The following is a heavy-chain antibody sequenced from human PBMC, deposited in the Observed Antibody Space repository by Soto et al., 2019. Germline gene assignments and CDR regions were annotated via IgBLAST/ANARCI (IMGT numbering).Heavy chain of an antibody. V-gene: IGHV4-31*03. J-gene: IGHJ5*02. CDR2: IYYSGST. CDR1: GGSISSGGYY. D-gene: IGHD3-22*01. Sequence: PSETLSLTCTVSGGSISSGGYYWSWIRQHPGKGLEWIGYIYYSGSTYYNPSLKSRVTISVDTSKNQFSLKLSSVTAADTAVYYCASRYQNYYDRPGWFDPWGQGTLVTVPQ. CDR3: ASRYQNYYDRPGWFDP.